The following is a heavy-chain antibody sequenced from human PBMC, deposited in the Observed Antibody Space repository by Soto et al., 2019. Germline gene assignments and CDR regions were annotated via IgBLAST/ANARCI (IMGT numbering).Heavy chain of an antibody. CDR2: IYWDGDK. V-gene: IGHV2-5*02. D-gene: IGHD3-3*01. CDR1: GFSLNTSGVG. CDR3: AHRIPIFGVGGGWFDP. J-gene: IGHJ5*02. Sequence: QITLKESGPTLVRPTQTLTLTYTFSGFSLNTSGVGVAWIRQPPGKALEWLALIYWDGDKHYSPSLKSRLTITKDISKNEVVLTMTNMDPVDTGTYYCAHRIPIFGVGGGWFDPWGQGALVTVSS.